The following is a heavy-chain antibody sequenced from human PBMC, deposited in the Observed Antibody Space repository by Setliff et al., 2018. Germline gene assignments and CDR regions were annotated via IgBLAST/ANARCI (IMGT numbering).Heavy chain of an antibody. Sequence: PSETLSLTCTVSGASINNHYWAWIRQPPGKGLEWIGYVSHSGSTDYNPSLRSRVTVSVDTSRIHFSLKLRSVTAADTAVYYCARGRGSGGNPLWYWGQGTLVTVSS. CDR2: VSHSGST. CDR3: ARGRGSGGNPLWY. D-gene: IGHD2-15*01. CDR1: GASINNHY. V-gene: IGHV4-59*11. J-gene: IGHJ4*02.